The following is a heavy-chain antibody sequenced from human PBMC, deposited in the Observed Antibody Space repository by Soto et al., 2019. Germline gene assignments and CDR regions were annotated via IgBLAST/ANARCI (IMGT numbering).Heavy chain of an antibody. D-gene: IGHD5-18*01. CDR2: ISYDGNNQ. CDR3: ARGYSYSYDY. Sequence: PGGSLRLSCAASGFTFSNYGMHWVRQAPGKGLEWVAVISYDGNNQHYAETVKGRLTISRDNSKNTLYLQMNSLRAEDTAVYYCARGYSYSYDYWGRGT. V-gene: IGHV3-30*03. CDR1: GFTFSNYG. J-gene: IGHJ4*02.